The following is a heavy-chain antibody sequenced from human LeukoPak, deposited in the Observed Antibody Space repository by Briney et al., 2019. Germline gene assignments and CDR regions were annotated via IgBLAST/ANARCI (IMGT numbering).Heavy chain of an antibody. CDR3: ARGVGGSPGYDAFDI. J-gene: IGHJ3*02. CDR1: GGSISSSSYY. D-gene: IGHD1-26*01. CDR2: IKKDGSEK. Sequence: PSETLSLTCTVSGGSISSSSYYWGWIRQPPGKGLEWVANIKKDGSEKYYVDSVKGRFTISRDNSKNTLYLQMGSLRAEDMAVYYCARGVGGSPGYDAFDIWGQGTMVTVSS. V-gene: IGHV3-7*01.